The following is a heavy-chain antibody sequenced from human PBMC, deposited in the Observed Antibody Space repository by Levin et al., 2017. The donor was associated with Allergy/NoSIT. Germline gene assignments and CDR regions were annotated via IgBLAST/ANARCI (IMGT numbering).Heavy chain of an antibody. Sequence: GGSLRLSCAASGFTVSSNYMSWVRQAPGKGLEWVSVIYSGGSTYYADSVKGRFTISRDNSKNTLYLQMNSLRAEDTAVYYCARGLLMLNDAFDIWGQGTMVTVSS. CDR1: GFTVSSNY. D-gene: IGHD3-16*01. CDR2: IYSGGST. J-gene: IGHJ3*02. V-gene: IGHV3-53*01. CDR3: ARGLLMLNDAFDI.